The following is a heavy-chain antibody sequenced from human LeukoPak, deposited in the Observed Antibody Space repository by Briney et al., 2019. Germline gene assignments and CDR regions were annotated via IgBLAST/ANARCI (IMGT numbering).Heavy chain of an antibody. D-gene: IGHD1-1*01. Sequence: GSLRLSCIGAGFNFSYYAIYWVRQAPGKGLEWVAVVSYGGNDGYYADSVKGRFSISRDNSQNTVTLQMNNLRVDDTAIYYCAKLAWNDGSYYFDYWGQGTLVTVSS. V-gene: IGHV3-30*18. CDR1: GFNFSYYA. CDR2: VSYGGNDG. J-gene: IGHJ4*02. CDR3: AKLAWNDGSYYFDY.